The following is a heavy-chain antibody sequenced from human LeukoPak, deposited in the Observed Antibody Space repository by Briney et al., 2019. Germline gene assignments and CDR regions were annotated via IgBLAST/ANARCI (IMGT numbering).Heavy chain of an antibody. CDR1: GFTFSNYE. CDR2: ISSGGSTI. Sequence: GGSLRLSCAASGFTFSNYEMNWVRQAPGKGLEWVSYISSGGSTIYYADSVKGRFTISRDNAKNSLFLQMNSLRAEDTAVYYCARDEDHCTNGVCYPDYWGQGTLVTVSS. D-gene: IGHD2-8*01. V-gene: IGHV3-48*03. CDR3: ARDEDHCTNGVCYPDY. J-gene: IGHJ4*02.